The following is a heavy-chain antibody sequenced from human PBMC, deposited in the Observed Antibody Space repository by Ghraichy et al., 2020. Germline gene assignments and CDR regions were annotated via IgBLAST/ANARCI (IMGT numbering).Heavy chain of an antibody. CDR1: GFTFSSYS. D-gene: IGHD2-15*01. V-gene: IGHV3-48*01. J-gene: IGHJ4*02. CDR2: ISSSSSTI. CDR3: ARLYCSGGSCYSFFDY. Sequence: GGSLRLSCAASGFTFSSYSMNWVRQAPGKGLEWVSYISSSSSTIYYADSVKGRFTISRDNAKNSLYLQMNSLRAEDTAVYYCARLYCSGGSCYSFFDYWGQGTLVTVSS.